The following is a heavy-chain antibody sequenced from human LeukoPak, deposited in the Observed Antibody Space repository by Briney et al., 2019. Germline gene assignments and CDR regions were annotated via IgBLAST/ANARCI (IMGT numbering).Heavy chain of an antibody. CDR3: ARDKGYNIDY. CDR2: INSDGSGT. V-gene: IGHV3-74*01. D-gene: IGHD1-14*01. CDR1: GFTFSSHW. J-gene: IGHJ4*02. Sequence: QTGGSLRLSCAASGFTFSSHWMHWVRQAPGKGLVWVSLINSDGSGTGYADSVKGRFTISRDNAKNTLYLQMNSLRAEDTAVYYCARDKGYNIDYWGQGTLVTVSS.